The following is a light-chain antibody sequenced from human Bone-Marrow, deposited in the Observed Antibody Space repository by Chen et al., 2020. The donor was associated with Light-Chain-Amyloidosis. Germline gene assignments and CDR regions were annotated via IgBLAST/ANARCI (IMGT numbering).Light chain of an antibody. CDR1: QRVASDY. J-gene: IGKJ2*01. V-gene: IGKV3-20*01. Sequence: DIVLTQSPGTLSVSPGERATLSCRASQRVASDYFAWYKQKPGQAPRLLIFDISKRATGVSVRFSGSGSETDFTLTISRVEPEDLAMYYCLQYGSSIRTFGQGTRLDIK. CDR3: LQYGSSIRT. CDR2: DIS.